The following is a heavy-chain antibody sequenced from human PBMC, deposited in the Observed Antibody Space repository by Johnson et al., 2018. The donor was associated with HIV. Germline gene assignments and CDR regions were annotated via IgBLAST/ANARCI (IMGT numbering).Heavy chain of an antibody. CDR3: ARDSSSGWYPHAFDI. CDR2: ISSSGSTI. Sequence: QVQLVESGGGLVQPGGSLRLSCAASGFTFSDYYMTWIRQAPGKGLEWVSYISSSGSTIYYAASVGGRFTISRDNAKNSLYLQMNSLRAEDTAVYYCARDSSSGWYPHAFDIWGQGTMVTVS. V-gene: IGHV3-11*04. J-gene: IGHJ3*02. D-gene: IGHD6-19*01. CDR1: GFTFSDYY.